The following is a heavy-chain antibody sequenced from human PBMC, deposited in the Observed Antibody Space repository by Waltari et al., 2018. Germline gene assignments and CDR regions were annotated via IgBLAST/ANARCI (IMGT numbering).Heavy chain of an antibody. V-gene: IGHV4-38-2*02. CDR1: GYSISSGYY. CDR2: IYHSGST. D-gene: IGHD1-26*01. CDR3: ARGSGSRGGFDY. J-gene: IGHJ4*02. Sequence: QVQLQESGPGLVKPSETLSLTCTVSGYSISSGYYWGWIRQPPGKGLEWIGSIYHSGSTYSNPSLKSRVTISVDTSKNQFSLKLSSVTAADTAVYYCARGSGSRGGFDYWGQGTLVTVSS.